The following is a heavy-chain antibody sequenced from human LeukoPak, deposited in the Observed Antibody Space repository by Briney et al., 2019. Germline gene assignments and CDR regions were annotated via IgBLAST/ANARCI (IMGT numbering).Heavy chain of an antibody. Sequence: PGGSLRLSCADSGFSLSSFDMDWVRQAPGKGLEWVSYMSSSGNAIYYADSVKGRFTISRDSAKNSLYLQMHSLTAEDSAVYYCARGPSTSPDNWGRGTLVTVSS. CDR3: ARGPSTSPDN. D-gene: IGHD6-6*01. CDR2: MSSSGNAI. CDR1: GFSLSSFD. V-gene: IGHV3-48*03. J-gene: IGHJ4*02.